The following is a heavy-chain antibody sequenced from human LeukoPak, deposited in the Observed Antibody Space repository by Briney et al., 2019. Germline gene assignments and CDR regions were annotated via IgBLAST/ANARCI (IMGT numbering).Heavy chain of an antibody. Sequence: PGGSLRPSCAASGFTFSSYEMNWVRPAPGKGLEWVSYISSSGSTIYYADSVKGRFTISRDNSKNTLYLQMNSLRAEDTAVYYCAKDHKYGSGNGYWGQGTLVTVSS. CDR3: AKDHKYGSGNGY. CDR1: GFTFSSYE. CDR2: ISSSGSTI. J-gene: IGHJ4*02. V-gene: IGHV3-48*03. D-gene: IGHD3-10*01.